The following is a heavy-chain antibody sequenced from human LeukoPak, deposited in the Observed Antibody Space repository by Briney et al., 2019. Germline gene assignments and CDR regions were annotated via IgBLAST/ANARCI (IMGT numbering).Heavy chain of an antibody. V-gene: IGHV3-7*04. Sequence: GGSLRLSCAASGFTFRSYWMSWVRQAPGKGLEWVANIKHDGSEKYYVDSVKGRFTISRDNAKNSLYLQMNSLRAEDTAVYYCARAYDSSIFDYWGQGTLVTVSS. CDR1: GFTFRSYW. CDR2: IKHDGSEK. J-gene: IGHJ4*02. D-gene: IGHD3-22*01. CDR3: ARAYDSSIFDY.